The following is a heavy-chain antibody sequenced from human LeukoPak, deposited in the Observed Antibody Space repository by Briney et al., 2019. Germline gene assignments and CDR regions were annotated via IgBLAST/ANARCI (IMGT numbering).Heavy chain of an antibody. CDR2: IHSDGST. CDR3: ARGFGTTCCNFFDY. Sequence: GGSLRLSCAASGFTVSRNYMSWVRQAPGKGLEWVSVIHSDGSTYYADSVKGRFTISRDNSKNTLFLQMNSLRAEDTAVYYCARGFGTTCCNFFDYWGQGTPVTVSS. V-gene: IGHV3-53*01. CDR1: GFTVSRNY. D-gene: IGHD2-2*01. J-gene: IGHJ4*02.